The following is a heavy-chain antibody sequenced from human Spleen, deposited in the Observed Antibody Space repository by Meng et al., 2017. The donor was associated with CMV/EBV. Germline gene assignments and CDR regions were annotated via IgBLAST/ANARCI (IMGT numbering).Heavy chain of an antibody. V-gene: IGHV3-23*03. CDR1: GFTFSTSA. CDR2: SYSGGTDT. J-gene: IGHJ3*02. CDR3: AKDLYSGSGGVFDT. Sequence: GESLKISCAASGFTFSTSAMNWVRQAPGKGLEWVSVSYSGGTDTYSADSVKGRFIIFRDHSKNTLHLQMNSLRPEDTAVYYRAKDLYSGSGGVFDTWGQGTMVTVSS. D-gene: IGHD1-26*01.